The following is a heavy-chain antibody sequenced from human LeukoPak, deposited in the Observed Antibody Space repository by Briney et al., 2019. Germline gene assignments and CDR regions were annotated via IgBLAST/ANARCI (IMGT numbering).Heavy chain of an antibody. CDR1: GYTFTGYF. CDR3: ATVIYCSGGSCFWRHWFDP. J-gene: IGHJ5*02. V-gene: IGHV1-2*06. D-gene: IGHD2-15*01. Sequence: ASVKVSCKASGYTFTGYFLVWVRQAPGQGLEWMGRLNPNSGGTNYAQNFQGRVTMTRDTSISTAYMELSRLRSDDTAVYFCATVIYCSGGSCFWRHWFDPWGQGTLVTVSS. CDR2: LNPNSGGT.